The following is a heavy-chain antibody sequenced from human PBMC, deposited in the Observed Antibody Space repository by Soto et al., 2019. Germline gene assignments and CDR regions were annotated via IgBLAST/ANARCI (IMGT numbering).Heavy chain of an antibody. J-gene: IGHJ6*02. CDR3: AGGGVGGVISRIREYYCMDF. Sequence: GQSLTISCKGSGYSFTSYWIGWVRQMPGKGLEWMGIIYPGDSDTRYSPSFQGQVTISADKSISTAYLQWSSLKASDTAMYYCAGGGVGGVISRIREYYCMDFWGQGTTVTVSS. D-gene: IGHD3-10*01. V-gene: IGHV5-51*01. CDR1: GYSFTSYW. CDR2: IYPGDSDT.